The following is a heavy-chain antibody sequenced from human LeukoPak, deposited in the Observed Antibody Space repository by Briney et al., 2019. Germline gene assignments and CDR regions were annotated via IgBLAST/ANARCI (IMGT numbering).Heavy chain of an antibody. D-gene: IGHD5-12*01. J-gene: IGHJ4*02. V-gene: IGHV3-23*01. CDR2: ISDSGGST. CDR1: GITLSNYG. CDR3: AKDLAS. Sequence: PGGSLRLSCAVSGITLSNYGMSWVRQAPGKGLEWVAGISDSGGSTKYADSVKGRFTISRDNSKNTLYLQMNSLRAEDTAVYYCAKDLASWGQGTLVTVSS.